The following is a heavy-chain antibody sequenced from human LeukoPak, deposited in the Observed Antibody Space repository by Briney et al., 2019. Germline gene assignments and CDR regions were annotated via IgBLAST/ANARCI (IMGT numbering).Heavy chain of an antibody. V-gene: IGHV3-23*01. J-gene: IGHJ5*02. D-gene: IGHD3-9*01. CDR1: GFTFSSYA. Sequence: GGSLRLSCAAPGFTFSSYAMSWVRQAPGKGLEWVSAISGSGGSTYYADSVKGRFTISRDNSKNTLYLQMNSLRAEVTAVYYCAKEVAYYDILTGYYLYAWFDPWGQGTLVTVSS. CDR2: ISGSGGST. CDR3: AKEVAYYDILTGYYLYAWFDP.